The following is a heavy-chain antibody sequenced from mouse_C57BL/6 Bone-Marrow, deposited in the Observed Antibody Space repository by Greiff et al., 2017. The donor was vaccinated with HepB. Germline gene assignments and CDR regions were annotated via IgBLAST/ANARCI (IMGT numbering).Heavy chain of an antibody. CDR1: GFTFSSYG. J-gene: IGHJ3*01. V-gene: IGHV5-6*01. D-gene: IGHD2-12*01. CDR3: ARLRLFAY. CDR2: ISSGGSYT. Sequence: EVKLQESGGDLVKPGGSLKLSCAASGFTFSSYGMSWVRQTPDKRLEWVATISSGGSYTYYPDSVKGRFTISRDNAKNTLYLQMSSLKSEDTAMYYCARLRLFAYWGQGTLVTVSA.